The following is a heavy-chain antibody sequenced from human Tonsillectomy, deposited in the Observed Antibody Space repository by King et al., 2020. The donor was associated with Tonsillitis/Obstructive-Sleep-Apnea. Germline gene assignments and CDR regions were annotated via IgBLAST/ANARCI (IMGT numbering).Heavy chain of an antibody. J-gene: IGHJ6*03. CDR1: GFTFSSYA. CDR2: RSYDGRNK. D-gene: IGHD3-3*01. V-gene: IGHV3-30*01. Sequence: VQLVESGGGVVQPGRSLRLSCAASGFTFSSYAMHWVRQAPGKGLDGVAVRSYDGRNKYFADSVKGRFTISSDNSKNTLYLQMNSLRAEDTAVYYCARDYFWSGYYPLYYMDVWGKGTTVTVSS. CDR3: ARDYFWSGYYPLYYMDV.